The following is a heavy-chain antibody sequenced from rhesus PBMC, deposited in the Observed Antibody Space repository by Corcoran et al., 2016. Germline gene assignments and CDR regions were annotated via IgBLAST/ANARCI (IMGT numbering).Heavy chain of an antibody. J-gene: IGHJ4*01. CDR1: GYNTTAYY. D-gene: IGHD4-29*01. V-gene: IGHV1S2*01. CDR3: ARVWGSSYHAGFDY. CDR2: INPYNGNT. Sequence: QVQLVPSGAEGKKPGSPVKVFFKASGYNTTAYYKHWGPPAPRQGLEWMRWINPYNGNTKYAQKFQGRVTMTRDTSTSTAYMELSSLRSEDTAVYYCARVWGSSYHAGFDYWGQGVLVTVSS.